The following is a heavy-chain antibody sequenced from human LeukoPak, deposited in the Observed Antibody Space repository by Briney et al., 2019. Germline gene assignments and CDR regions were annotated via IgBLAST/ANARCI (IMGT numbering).Heavy chain of an antibody. V-gene: IGHV1-18*01. D-gene: IGHD3-9*01. CDR3: ANYDILTGYSPLDY. Sequence: ASVKVSCKASGYTFTSYGISWVRQAPGQGLEWMGWISAYNGNTNYAQKLQGRVTMTTDTSTSTAYMELRSLRSDDTAVYYCANYDILTGYSPLDYWGQGTLVTVSS. CDR2: ISAYNGNT. CDR1: GYTFTSYG. J-gene: IGHJ4*02.